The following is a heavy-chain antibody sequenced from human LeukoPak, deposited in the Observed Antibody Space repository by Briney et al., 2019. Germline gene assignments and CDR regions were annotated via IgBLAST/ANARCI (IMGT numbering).Heavy chain of an antibody. CDR3: GRNCSESPPRATQKYHWFDR. Sequence: SETLSLTCAVSGYSISGGYCWGWIRHPPGKGLGIIGSVHHSGSTHYNPSLKRRVTTSVATSNNQLSLELSSVTAADTAVYYCGRNCSESPPRATQKYHWFDRLGEATLVAVCS. V-gene: IGHV4-38-2*01. J-gene: IGHJ5*02. D-gene: IGHD2-15*01. CDR1: GYSISGGYC. CDR2: VHHSGST.